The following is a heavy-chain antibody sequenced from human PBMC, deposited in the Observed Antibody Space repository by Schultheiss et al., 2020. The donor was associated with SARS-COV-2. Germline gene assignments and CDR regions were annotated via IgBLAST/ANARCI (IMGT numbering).Heavy chain of an antibody. CDR1: GFTFDDYA. V-gene: IGHV3-21*01. CDR3: AVTWGSTWYYFDS. J-gene: IGHJ4*02. CDR2: IREGSSNA. Sequence: GGSLRLSCAASGFTFDDYAMHWVRQAPGKGLEWVSSIREGSSNAYYTDSLQGRSTISRDDAENSLYLQMNSLRIEDTAVYYCAVTWGSTWYYFDSWGQGTLVTVSS. D-gene: IGHD6-13*01.